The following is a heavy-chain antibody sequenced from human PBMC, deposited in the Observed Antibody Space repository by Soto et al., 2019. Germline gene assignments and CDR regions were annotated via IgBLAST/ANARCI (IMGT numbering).Heavy chain of an antibody. J-gene: IGHJ3*01. CDR2: ISQDGTNR. D-gene: IGHD6-19*01. V-gene: IGHV3-30*18. Sequence: QVQLVESGGGVVQPGRSLRLSCAASGFTFSTYGMHWVRQAPGKGLEWVAVISQDGTNRYYADSVKGRFTISRDNYKNMLVLQMGSLRTEDTAVFYCAKEWEAVAGTYVFDVWGQGTMVTVSS. CDR3: AKEWEAVAGTYVFDV. CDR1: GFTFSTYG.